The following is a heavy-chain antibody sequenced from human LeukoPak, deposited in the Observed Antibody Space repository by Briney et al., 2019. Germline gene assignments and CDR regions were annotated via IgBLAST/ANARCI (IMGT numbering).Heavy chain of an antibody. D-gene: IGHD4-11*01. V-gene: IGHV1-69*13. Sequence: ASVKVSCKASGGTFSGYAISWVRQAPGQGLEWMGGIIPIFGTANYAQKFQGRVTITADESTSTAYMELSSLRSEDTAVYYCARDQRMTTVTSYYFDYWGQGTLVTVSS. J-gene: IGHJ4*02. CDR3: ARDQRMTTVTSYYFDY. CDR2: IIPIFGTA. CDR1: GGTFSGYA.